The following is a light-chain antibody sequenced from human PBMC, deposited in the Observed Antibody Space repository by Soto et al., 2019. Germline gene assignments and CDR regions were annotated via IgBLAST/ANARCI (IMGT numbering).Light chain of an antibody. V-gene: IGKV1-12*01. CDR1: QDIAGW. Sequence: DIQMTQSPSSVSASVGGRVTITCRASQDIAGWLAWYQQKPGNPPKLLISSASTLQRGVPSRFSGSASGTDFTLTISSLQPEDCATFYCQQADSLPTFGGGTKVEI. J-gene: IGKJ4*01. CDR3: QQADSLPT. CDR2: SAS.